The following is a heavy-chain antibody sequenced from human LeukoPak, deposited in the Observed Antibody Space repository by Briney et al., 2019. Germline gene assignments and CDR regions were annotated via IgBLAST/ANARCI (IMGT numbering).Heavy chain of an antibody. Sequence: VAAVKVSCKASGGTFSSYNINWVRQAPGRGLEWMGGIIPIFGTTNYAQKFQGRVTITAAESTRTAYMELSSLRSEDTAVYYCARGVVVVAAVISYYYSGMDVWGQGTTVTVSS. CDR2: IIPIFGTT. V-gene: IGHV1-69*13. CDR3: ARGVVVVAAVISYYYSGMDV. J-gene: IGHJ6*02. D-gene: IGHD2-15*01. CDR1: GGTFSSYN.